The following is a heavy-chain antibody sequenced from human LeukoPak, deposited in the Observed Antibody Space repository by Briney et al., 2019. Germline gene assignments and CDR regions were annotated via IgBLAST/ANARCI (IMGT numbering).Heavy chain of an antibody. CDR1: GVSISSVNW. CDR3: ARGGDSGAYRRFDY. J-gene: IGHJ4*02. V-gene: IGHV4-4*02. D-gene: IGHD5-12*01. Sequence: SETLSLTCAGSGVSISSVNWWSWVRQPPGKGLEWIWDTHHSGVTNYNASLKSRVTISVDKSKNQLPLELTSVTAADAAVYYCARGGDSGAYRRFDYWGQGTLPTVSP. CDR2: THHSGVT.